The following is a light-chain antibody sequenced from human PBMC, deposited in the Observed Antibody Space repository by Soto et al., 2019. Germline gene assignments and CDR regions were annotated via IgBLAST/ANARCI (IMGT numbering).Light chain of an antibody. Sequence: TQSPGTRSSSSGDRATLSCSASQSVSSNYLAWYQQKPGQAPRLLIYGASSRATGIPDRFSGSGSGTDFTLTINRLEPEDFAVYYCQQYGDLPWTFGQGTKVDIK. CDR3: QQYGDLPWT. V-gene: IGKV3-20*01. J-gene: IGKJ1*01. CDR2: GAS. CDR1: QSVSSNY.